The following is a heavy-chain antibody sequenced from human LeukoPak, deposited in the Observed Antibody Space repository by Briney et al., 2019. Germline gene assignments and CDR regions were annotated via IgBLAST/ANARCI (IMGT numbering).Heavy chain of an antibody. CDR1: GGSISSYF. D-gene: IGHD5-24*01. Sequence: PSETLSLTCSVSGGSISSYFWHWIRQPPGKGLEWMGYIFNGGTTAYNPSLKRRVTMSVDTSKNQFSLTLSSVTAADTAVYYCARGPDGYKFFDYWGRGSPVTVSS. CDR2: IFNGGTT. V-gene: IGHV4-59*01. J-gene: IGHJ4*02. CDR3: ARGPDGYKFFDY.